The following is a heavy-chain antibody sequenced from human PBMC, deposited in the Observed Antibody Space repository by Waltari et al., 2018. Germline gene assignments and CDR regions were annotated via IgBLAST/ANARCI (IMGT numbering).Heavy chain of an antibody. D-gene: IGHD5-18*01. CDR1: GASIRSGTYY. J-gene: IGHJ4*02. CDR2: IHISGST. V-gene: IGHV4-61*02. CDR3: ARGIAKGGYGAVDY. Sequence: QVHLQESGPGLVRPSQTLSLTCTVSGASIRSGTYYWNWIRQPAGKGPEWIGRIHISGSTNYSPSLKSRVTISVDTSNNQFSLKLTSVTAADTAVYYCARGIAKGGYGAVDYWGQGRLVTVSS.